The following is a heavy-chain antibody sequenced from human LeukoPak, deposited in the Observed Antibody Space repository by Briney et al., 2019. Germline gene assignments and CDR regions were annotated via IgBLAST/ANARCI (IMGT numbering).Heavy chain of an antibody. J-gene: IGHJ4*02. CDR1: GFTFSSYA. CDR2: ISYDGSNK. CDR3: AKDHLPGIVVADRDY. D-gene: IGHD6-19*01. Sequence: GGSLRLSCAASGFTFSSYAMHWVRQAPGKGLEWVAVISYDGSNKYYADSVKGRFAISRDNSKNTLYLQINSLRAEDTAVYYCAKDHLPGIVVADRDYWGQGTLVTVSS. V-gene: IGHV3-30*09.